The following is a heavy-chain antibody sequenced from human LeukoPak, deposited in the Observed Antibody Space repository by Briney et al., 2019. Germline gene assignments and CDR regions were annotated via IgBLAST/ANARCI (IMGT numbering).Heavy chain of an antibody. D-gene: IGHD5-24*01. Sequence: SETLSLTCTVSGGSISSGGYYWSWIRQHPGKGLEWIGYIYYSGSTNYNPSLKSRVTISVDTSKNQFSLKLSSVTAADTAVYYCARVGGGDGYNFDYWGQGTLVTVSS. CDR2: IYYSGST. CDR1: GGSISSGGYY. CDR3: ARVGGGDGYNFDY. V-gene: IGHV4-61*08. J-gene: IGHJ4*02.